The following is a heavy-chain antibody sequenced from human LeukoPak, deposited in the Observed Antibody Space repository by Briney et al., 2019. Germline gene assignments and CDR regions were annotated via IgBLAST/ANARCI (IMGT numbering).Heavy chain of an antibody. V-gene: IGHV5-51*01. CDR2: IYPGDSDT. D-gene: IGHD3-22*01. CDR1: GYSFISYW. Sequence: GESLKISCKGSGYSFISYWISWVRQMPGKGLEWMGIIYPGDSDTRYSPSFQGQVTISADKSISTAYLQWSSLKASDTAMYYCARLNGYSSGYSGYAFDIWGQGTMVTVSS. CDR3: ARLNGYSSGYSGYAFDI. J-gene: IGHJ3*02.